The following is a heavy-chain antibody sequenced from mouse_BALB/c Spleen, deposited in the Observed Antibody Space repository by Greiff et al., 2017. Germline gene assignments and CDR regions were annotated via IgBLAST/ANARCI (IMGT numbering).Heavy chain of an antibody. CDR3: ARQYYGGAMDY. Sequence: EVQRVESGGGLVQPGGSLKLSCAASGFTFSSYGMSWVRQTPDKRLELVATINSNGGSTYYPDSVKGRFTISRDNAKNTLYLQMSSLKSEDTAMYYCARQYYGGAMDYWGQGTSVTVSS. D-gene: IGHD1-2*01. CDR2: INSNGGST. CDR1: GFTFSSYG. V-gene: IGHV5-6-3*01. J-gene: IGHJ4*01.